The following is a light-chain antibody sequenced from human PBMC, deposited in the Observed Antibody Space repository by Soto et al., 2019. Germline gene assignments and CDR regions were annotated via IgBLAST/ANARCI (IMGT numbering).Light chain of an antibody. CDR3: QQYDSYSWA. CDR2: AAS. Sequence: AIRMTPSPSSLSASTGDRVTITCRASQGISSYLAWYQQKPGKAPKLLIYAASSLQSGLPSRFSGSGSGTEFILTISSLQPDDFATYYCQQYDSYSWAFGQGTKVDIK. J-gene: IGKJ1*01. CDR1: QGISSY. V-gene: IGKV1-8*01.